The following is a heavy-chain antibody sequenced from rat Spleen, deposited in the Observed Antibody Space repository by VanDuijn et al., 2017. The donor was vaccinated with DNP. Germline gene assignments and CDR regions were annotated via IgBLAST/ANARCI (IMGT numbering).Heavy chain of an antibody. D-gene: IGHD1-2*01. J-gene: IGHJ1*01. Sequence: EVQLVESDGGLVQHGRSLKVSCAASGFTFSDYYMAWVRQAPTQGLGWVAYIRYEGVSTYYGDSVKGLFTISRENAKSTLYLQMNSLRSEDMATYYCARWGSSDWYFDFWGPGTMVTVSS. V-gene: IGHV5-22*01. CDR2: IRYEGVST. CDR1: GFTFSDYY. CDR3: ARWGSSDWYFDF.